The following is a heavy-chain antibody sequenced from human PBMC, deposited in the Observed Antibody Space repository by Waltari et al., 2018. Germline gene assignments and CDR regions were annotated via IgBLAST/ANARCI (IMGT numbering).Heavy chain of an antibody. J-gene: IGHJ3*02. D-gene: IGHD6-6*01. CDR3: TRFEYSSSSDAFDI. CDR2: IRSKANSYAT. V-gene: IGHV3-73*01. Sequence: EVQLVESGGGLVQPGGSLRLSCAASGFTFSGLAMRWVRQASGKGLEWVGRIRSKANSYATAYAAAVKGRFTISRDDSKNTAYLQMNSLKTEDTAVYYCTRFEYSSSSDAFDIWGQGTMVTVSS. CDR1: GFTFSGLA.